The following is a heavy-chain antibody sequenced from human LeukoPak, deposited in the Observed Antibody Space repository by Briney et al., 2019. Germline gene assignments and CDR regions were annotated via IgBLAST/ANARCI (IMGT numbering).Heavy chain of an antibody. CDR2: ISGSGGST. CDR1: GFTFSSYA. Sequence: QTGGSLRLFCAASGFTFSSYAMSWVRQAPGKGLEWVSAISGSGGSTYYADSVKGRFTISRDNSKNTLYLQMNSLRAEDTAVYYCAKQVYYYYYMDVWGKGTTVTVSS. V-gene: IGHV3-23*01. CDR3: AKQVYYYYYMDV. J-gene: IGHJ6*03.